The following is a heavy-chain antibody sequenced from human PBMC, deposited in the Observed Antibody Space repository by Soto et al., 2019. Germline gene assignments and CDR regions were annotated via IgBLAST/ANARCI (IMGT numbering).Heavy chain of an antibody. CDR1: GFTFSSYA. V-gene: IGHV3-23*01. J-gene: IGHJ1*01. CDR3: AKDLSPHIAAAYFQY. D-gene: IGHD6-13*01. CDR2: ISGSGDTT. Sequence: EVQLSESGGGLVQPGGYLRLSCVASGFTFSSYAMSWVRQAPGKGLEWVSGISGSGDTTFYADSVKGRFTISRDNSKNTLSLQVNSLRAEDTAVYFCAKDLSPHIAAAYFQYWGQGPLVTVSS.